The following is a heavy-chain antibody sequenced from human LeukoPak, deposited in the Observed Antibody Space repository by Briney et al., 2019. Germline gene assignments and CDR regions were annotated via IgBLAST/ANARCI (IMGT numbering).Heavy chain of an antibody. Sequence: PGGSLRLSCAASGFTISTYWMHWVRQAPGKGLVWVSRMNSDGSSTSYADFVKGRFTISRDDAKNTLYLQMNSLRAEDTAVYYCAKVSIAVAGSFDYWGQGTLVTVSS. J-gene: IGHJ4*02. D-gene: IGHD6-19*01. CDR3: AKVSIAVAGSFDY. CDR2: MNSDGSST. V-gene: IGHV3-74*01. CDR1: GFTISTYW.